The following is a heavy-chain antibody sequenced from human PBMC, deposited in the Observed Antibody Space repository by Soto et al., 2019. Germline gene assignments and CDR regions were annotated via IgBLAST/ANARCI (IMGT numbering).Heavy chain of an antibody. CDR2: ISGSDQST. V-gene: IGHV3-23*01. CDR3: VKGGWLDE. CDR1: GFPFSTYD. Sequence: EVQLLESGGGLVQPGGSLRLSCAASGFPFSTYDMSWVRQAPGKGLEWVSVISGSDQSTYYADSLNGRFTISRDNSKTTLYLQIDSLRVEDTAVYHCVKGGWLDEWGQGTLVTVSS. J-gene: IGHJ4*02. D-gene: IGHD5-12*01.